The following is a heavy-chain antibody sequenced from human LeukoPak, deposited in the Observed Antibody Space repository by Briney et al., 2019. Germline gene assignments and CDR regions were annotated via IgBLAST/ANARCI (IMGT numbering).Heavy chain of an antibody. V-gene: IGHV4-31*03. Sequence: SETLSLTCTVSGGSISSGGYYWSWIRQHPGKGLEWIGYIYYSGSTYYDPSLKSRVTISVDTSKNQFSLKLSSVTAADTAVYYCARSLSPYYYDSSGYLNWGQGTLVTVSS. J-gene: IGHJ4*02. D-gene: IGHD3-22*01. CDR2: IYYSGST. CDR3: ARSLSPYYYDSSGYLN. CDR1: GGSISSGGYY.